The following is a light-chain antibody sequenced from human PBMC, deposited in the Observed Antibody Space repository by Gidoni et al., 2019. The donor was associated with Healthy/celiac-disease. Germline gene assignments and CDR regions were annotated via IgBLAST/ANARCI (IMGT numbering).Light chain of an antibody. CDR3: QQRSNWPPALT. Sequence: EKVMKQSPATLALAPGGGATLSCGASQSISSYLAWYQQKPGQAPRLLISDASNSSTGIPARFCGSGSGTDFTLTISSLQPEDFAVSYCQQRSNWPPALTFGGGTKVEIK. J-gene: IGKJ4*01. CDR2: DAS. V-gene: IGKV3-11*01. CDR1: QSISSY.